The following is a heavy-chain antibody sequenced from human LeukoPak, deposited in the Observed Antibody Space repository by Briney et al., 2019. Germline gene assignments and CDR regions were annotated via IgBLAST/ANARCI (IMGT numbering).Heavy chain of an antibody. CDR1: GFTFSDYW. D-gene: IGHD1-26*01. J-gene: IGHJ4*02. V-gene: IGHV3-7*03. CDR3: ATDSRIVGATGSNDY. Sequence: GGSLRLSCEASGFTFSDYWMSWVRQAPEKGLEWVANIKEDGGAKNYVESVKDRFTISRDNAKNSLYLQMNSLRAEDTALYYCATDSRIVGATGSNDYWGQGTLVTVSS. CDR2: IKEDGGAK.